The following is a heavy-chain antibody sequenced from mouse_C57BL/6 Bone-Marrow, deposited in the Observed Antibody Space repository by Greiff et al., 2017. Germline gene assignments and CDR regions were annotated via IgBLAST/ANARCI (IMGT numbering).Heavy chain of an antibody. CDR1: GFNIKDDY. CDR3: TNWDEGTWFAY. J-gene: IGHJ3*01. D-gene: IGHD4-1*01. Sequence: EVQLQQSGAELVRPGASVKLSCTASGFNIKDDYMHWVKQRPEQGLEWIGWIDPENGDTEYASKFQGKATITADTSSNTAYLQLSSLTSEDTAVYYCTNWDEGTWFAYWGQGTLVTVSA. V-gene: IGHV14-4*01. CDR2: IDPENGDT.